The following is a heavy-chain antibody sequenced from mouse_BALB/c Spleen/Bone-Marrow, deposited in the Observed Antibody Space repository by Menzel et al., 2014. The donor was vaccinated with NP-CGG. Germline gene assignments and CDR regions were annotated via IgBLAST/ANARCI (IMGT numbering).Heavy chain of an antibody. J-gene: IGHJ3*01. CDR3: ARGRFAY. Sequence: VKLQESGAELAKPGASVKMSCKASGYTFTSYWMHWVKQRPGQGLEWIGYINPSTGYTEYNQKFKDKATLTADKSSSTAYMQLSSLTSEDSAVYFCARGRFAYWGQGTLVAVSA. CDR2: INPSTGYT. V-gene: IGHV1-7*01. CDR1: GYTFTSYW.